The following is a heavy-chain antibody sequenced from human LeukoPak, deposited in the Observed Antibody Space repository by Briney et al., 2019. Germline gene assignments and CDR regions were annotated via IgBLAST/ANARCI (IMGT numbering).Heavy chain of an antibody. V-gene: IGHV5-51*01. CDR2: VYPGDFET. Sequence: GESLKISCKASGYSFTNYWIGWVRQMPGKGLELMGIVYPGDFETRYTPCFPGQVPISADKSINTAYLQWNSLKASDTAIYYCARKERWQPLRPYAFDLWGQGTMVTVSS. D-gene: IGHD5-24*01. CDR1: GYSFTNYW. CDR3: ARKERWQPLRPYAFDL. J-gene: IGHJ3*01.